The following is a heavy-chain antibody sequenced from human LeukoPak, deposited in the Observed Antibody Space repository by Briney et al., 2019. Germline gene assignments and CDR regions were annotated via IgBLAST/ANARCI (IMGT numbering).Heavy chain of an antibody. CDR2: ISAYNGNT. V-gene: IGHV1-18*01. Sequence: ASVKVSCKASGYTFTSYGIRWVRQAPGQGLEWMGWISAYNGNTNYAQKLQGRVTMTTDTSTSTAYMELRSLRSDDTAVYYCARDRYCSGGSCYNDHYYYYYGMDVWGQGTTVTVSS. CDR3: ARDRYCSGGSCYNDHYYYYYGMDV. D-gene: IGHD2-15*01. J-gene: IGHJ6*02. CDR1: GYTFTSYG.